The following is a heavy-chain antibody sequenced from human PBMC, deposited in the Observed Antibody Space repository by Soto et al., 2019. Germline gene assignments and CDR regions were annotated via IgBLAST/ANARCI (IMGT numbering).Heavy chain of an antibody. Sequence: PSEPLALTCTVSGGSISTYYWSRIRQPAGAGLEWIGRINTSGSTNYNPSLKSRVTMSADTSKNQFSLKLSSVTAADTNGYDCARAGAVAFLSDSSYAGMDGGGEGSA. CDR2: INTSGST. V-gene: IGHV4-4*07. CDR1: GGSISTYY. J-gene: IGHJ6*01. CDR3: ARAGAVAFLSDSSYAGMDG. D-gene: IGHD6-19*01.